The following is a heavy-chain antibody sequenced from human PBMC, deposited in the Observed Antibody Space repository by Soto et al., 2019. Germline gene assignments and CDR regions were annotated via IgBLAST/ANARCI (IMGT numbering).Heavy chain of an antibody. J-gene: IGHJ6*02. CDR2: IYHSGST. CDR3: ARGQWLVHGYYYYGMDV. Sequence: QVQLQESGPGLVKPSGTLSLTCAVSGGSISSINWWSWVRQPPGKGLEWIGEIYHSGSTNYNPSLKSRVTISVDKSKNQFSLKLSSVTAADTAVYYCARGQWLVHGYYYYGMDVWGQGTTVTVSS. CDR1: GGSISSINW. V-gene: IGHV4-4*02. D-gene: IGHD6-19*01.